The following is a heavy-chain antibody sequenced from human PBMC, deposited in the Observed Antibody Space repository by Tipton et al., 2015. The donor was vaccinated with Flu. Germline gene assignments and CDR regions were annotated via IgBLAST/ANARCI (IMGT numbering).Heavy chain of an antibody. CDR1: GYSISSGFY. CDR2: INHSGST. Sequence: TLSLTCTVSGYSISSGFYWGWIRQPPGKGLEWIGNINHSGSTFYYPSLKSRVTITVDTSKTQFSLKLSSVTTADKAAYYCARGDGYNVDDRGQGSLVTVSS. J-gene: IGHJ4*02. CDR3: ARGDGYNVDD. V-gene: IGHV4-38-2*02. D-gene: IGHD5-24*01.